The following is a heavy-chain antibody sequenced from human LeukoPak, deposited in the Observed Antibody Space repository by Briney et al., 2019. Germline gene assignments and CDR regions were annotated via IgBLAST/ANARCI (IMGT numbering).Heavy chain of an antibody. D-gene: IGHD3-22*01. Sequence: ASVKVSCKASGYTFTSYYMHWVRQAPGQGLEWMGIINPSGGSTSYAQKFQGRVTMTRDTSTSTVYMELSSLRSEDTAVYYCARVNYYDSSGYPYYFDYWGQGTLVTVSS. V-gene: IGHV1-46*01. CDR3: ARVNYYDSSGYPYYFDY. CDR2: INPSGGST. J-gene: IGHJ4*02. CDR1: GYTFTSYY.